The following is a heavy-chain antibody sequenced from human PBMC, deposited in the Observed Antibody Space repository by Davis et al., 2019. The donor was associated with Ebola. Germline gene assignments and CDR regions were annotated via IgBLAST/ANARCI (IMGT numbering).Heavy chain of an antibody. CDR1: GYTFTSYG. CDR2: IIPIFGTA. V-gene: IGHV1-69*13. D-gene: IGHD6-13*01. Sequence: SVKVSCKASGYTFTSYGISWVRQAPGQGLEWMGGIIPIFGTANYAQKFQGRVTITADESTSTAYMELSSLRSEDTAVYYCASPRIAAAGRRGTFDYWGQGTLVTVSS. CDR3: ASPRIAAAGRRGTFDY. J-gene: IGHJ4*02.